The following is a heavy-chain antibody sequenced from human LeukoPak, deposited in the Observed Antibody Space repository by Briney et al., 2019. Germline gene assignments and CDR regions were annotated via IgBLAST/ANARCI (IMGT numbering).Heavy chain of an antibody. CDR3: AGSVLRYFDAFDI. Sequence: SETLSLTCTVSGGSISSYYWGWIRQPPGKGLEWIGYIYYSGSTNYNPSLKSRVTISVDTSKNQFSLKLSSVTAADTAVYYCAGSVLRYFDAFDIWGQGTMVTVSS. CDR2: IYYSGST. V-gene: IGHV4-59*01. J-gene: IGHJ3*02. D-gene: IGHD3-9*01. CDR1: GGSISSYY.